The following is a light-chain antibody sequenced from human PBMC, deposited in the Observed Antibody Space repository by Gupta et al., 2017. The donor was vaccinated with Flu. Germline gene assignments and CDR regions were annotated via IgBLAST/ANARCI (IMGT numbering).Light chain of an antibody. CDR1: QDIRKY. CDR2: DAS. V-gene: IGKV1-33*01. Sequence: DIQMTQSPSSLSASVGDRVTITCQASQDIRKYLSWYKQRPGKAPNLLIYDASTWETGVSSRFSGSGFGKDFTFTITSRQQEDFASYYCHHNKNLPPFTFGHGTIVDV. CDR3: HHNKNLPPFT. J-gene: IGKJ3*01.